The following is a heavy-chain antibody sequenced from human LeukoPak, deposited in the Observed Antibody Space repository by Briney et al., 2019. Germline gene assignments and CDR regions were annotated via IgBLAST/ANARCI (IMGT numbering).Heavy chain of an antibody. CDR3: AKDSYYDYVWGSYRYTNQFDY. V-gene: IGHV3-23*01. Sequence: GGSLRLSCAASGFTFSTYGMSWVRQAPGKGLQWVSTIPSGGGTYYADSVKGRFTISRDNSKNTLYLQMNSLRAEDTAVYYCAKDSYYDYVWGSYRYTNQFDYWGQGTLVTVSS. D-gene: IGHD3-16*02. J-gene: IGHJ4*02. CDR2: IPSGGGT. CDR1: GFTFSTYG.